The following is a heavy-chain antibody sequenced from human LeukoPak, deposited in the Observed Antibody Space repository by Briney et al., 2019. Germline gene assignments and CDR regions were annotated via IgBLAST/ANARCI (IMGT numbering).Heavy chain of an antibody. Sequence: GGSLLLSCAASDFTFSSYSMNWVRQAPGKGLKWVSAIIGSGLTTYYADSVKGRFTISRDNSKSTLYLQMNSLRAEDTAVYYCAKDLSPGPDWGQGTLVTVSS. CDR2: IIGSGLTT. J-gene: IGHJ4*02. CDR1: DFTFSSYS. V-gene: IGHV3-23*01. CDR3: AKDLSPGPD.